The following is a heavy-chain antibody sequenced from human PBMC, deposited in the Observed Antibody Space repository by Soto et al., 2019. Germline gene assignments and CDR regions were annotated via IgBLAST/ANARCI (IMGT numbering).Heavy chain of an antibody. D-gene: IGHD3-10*01. Sequence: SVKVSCKASGGTFSSYTISWVRQAPGQGLEWMGRIIPILGIANYAQKFQGRVTITADKSTSTAYMELSSLRSEDTAVYYCASRLDYYGSGSRNLFDYWGQGTLVTVSS. CDR3: ASRLDYYGSGSRNLFDY. CDR1: GGTFSSYT. V-gene: IGHV1-69*02. J-gene: IGHJ4*02. CDR2: IIPILGIA.